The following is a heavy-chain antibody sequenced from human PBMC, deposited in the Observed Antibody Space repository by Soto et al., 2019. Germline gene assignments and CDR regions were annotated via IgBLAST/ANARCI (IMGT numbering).Heavy chain of an antibody. D-gene: IGHD6-13*01. V-gene: IGHV4-4*02. J-gene: IGHJ5*02. CDR1: GDSISRSYW. CDR3: ARAWTAGAGWANWFDL. CDR2: IYHSGST. Sequence: SETLSLTCAVSGDSISRSYWWSWVRQLPGKGLEWIGEIYHSGSTIYNPSLQSRVTLSVDKSKNEFSLKMSSVTDADTAVYYCARAWTAGAGWANWFDLWGQGTLVTVS.